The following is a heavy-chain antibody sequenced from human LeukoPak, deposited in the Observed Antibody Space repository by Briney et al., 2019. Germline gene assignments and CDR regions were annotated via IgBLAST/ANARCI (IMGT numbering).Heavy chain of an antibody. CDR2: INAGNGNT. J-gene: IGHJ5*02. CDR3: ARQPGITGTTGWFDP. Sequence: GASVKVSCKASGYTFTSYGISWVRQAPGQRLEWMGWINAGNGNTKYSQKFQGRVTITRDTSASTAYMELSSLRSEDTAVYYCARQPGITGTTGWFDPWGQGTLVTVSS. V-gene: IGHV1-3*01. D-gene: IGHD1-7*01. CDR1: GYTFTSYG.